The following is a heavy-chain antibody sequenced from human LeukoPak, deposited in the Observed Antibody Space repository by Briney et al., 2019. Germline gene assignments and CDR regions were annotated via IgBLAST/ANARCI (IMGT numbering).Heavy chain of an antibody. CDR3: ARRSYHLLTGYYNGGNYHYYMDV. J-gene: IGHJ6*03. D-gene: IGHD3-9*01. Sequence: PSETLSLTCTVSGGSISNYYWTWIRQPPGKGLEWIGFISTSGSPNHNPSLKTRVTISIDTSKSQFSLKLSSVTAADTAVYYCARRSYHLLTGYYNGGNYHYYMDVWGKETTVTVSS. CDR2: ISTSGSP. CDR1: GGSISNYY. V-gene: IGHV4-4*09.